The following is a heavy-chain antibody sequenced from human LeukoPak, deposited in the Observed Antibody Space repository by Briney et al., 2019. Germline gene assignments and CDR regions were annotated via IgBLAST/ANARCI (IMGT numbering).Heavy chain of an antibody. CDR1: GFPFSRYW. J-gene: IGHJ4*02. D-gene: IGHD4-23*01. CDR2: INKDGSST. V-gene: IGHV3-74*01. Sequence: GGSLRLSCGASGFPFSRYWMNWVRHAPGKGLVWVSRINKDGSSTTYADSVKGRFTISRDNAENTLYLQLSSLRGEDTAVYYCARPKDSGYSVVAFDSWGQGTLVTVSS. CDR3: ARPKDSGYSVVAFDS.